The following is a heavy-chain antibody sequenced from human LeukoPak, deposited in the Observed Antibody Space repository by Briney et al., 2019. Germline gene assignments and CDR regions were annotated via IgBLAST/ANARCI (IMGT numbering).Heavy chain of an antibody. CDR1: GGSISSSSYY. J-gene: IGHJ4*02. D-gene: IGHD3-22*01. CDR2: IYYSGST. CDR3: GSYYDSSGYIDY. Sequence: PLETLSLTCTVSGGSISSSSYYWGWIRQPPGKGLEWIGSIYYSGSTYYNPSLKSRVTISVDTSKNQFSLKLSSVTAADTAVYYCGSYYDSSGYIDYWGQGTLVTVSS. V-gene: IGHV4-39*01.